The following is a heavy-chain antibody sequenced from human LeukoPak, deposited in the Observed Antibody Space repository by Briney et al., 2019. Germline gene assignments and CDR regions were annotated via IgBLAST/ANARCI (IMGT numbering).Heavy chain of an antibody. CDR1: GASISSYY. V-gene: IGHV4-59*01. CDR3: ARERRDGYKVYFDY. J-gene: IGHJ4*02. CDR2: IYYSGST. Sequence: SETLSLTCTVSGASISSYYWSWIRQPPGKGLEWIGYIYYSGSTNYNPSLKSRVTISVDTSKNQFSLMLSSVTAADTAVYYCARERRDGYKVYFDYWGQGTLVTVSS. D-gene: IGHD5-24*01.